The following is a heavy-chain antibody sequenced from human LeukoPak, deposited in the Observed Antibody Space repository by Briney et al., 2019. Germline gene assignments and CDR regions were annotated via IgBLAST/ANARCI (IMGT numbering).Heavy chain of an antibody. Sequence: PSETLSLTCTVSGGSISSYYWSWVRQPPGKGLEWIGYIYTSGSTNYNPSLKSRVTISVDTSKNQFSLKLSSVTAADTAVYYCARGRRGSSWGGFYYYYYMDVWGKGTTVTVSS. J-gene: IGHJ6*03. CDR2: IYTSGST. CDR1: GGSISSYY. D-gene: IGHD6-6*01. CDR3: ARGRRGSSWGGFYYYYYMDV. V-gene: IGHV4-4*09.